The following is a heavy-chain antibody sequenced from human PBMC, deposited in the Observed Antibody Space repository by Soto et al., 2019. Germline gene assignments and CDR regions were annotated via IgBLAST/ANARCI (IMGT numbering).Heavy chain of an antibody. V-gene: IGHV4-31*03. J-gene: IGHJ4*02. CDR3: ARGTDQLEREGFDY. Sequence: QVQLQESGPGLVKPSQTLSLTCTVSGGSISSGGYYWSWIRQHPGKGLEWIGYIYYSGSTYYNPSLKIRVTISVDTSKNQFALKLSSVTAADTAVYYCARGTDQLEREGFDYWGQGTLVTVSS. CDR1: GGSISSGGYY. D-gene: IGHD1-1*01. CDR2: IYYSGST.